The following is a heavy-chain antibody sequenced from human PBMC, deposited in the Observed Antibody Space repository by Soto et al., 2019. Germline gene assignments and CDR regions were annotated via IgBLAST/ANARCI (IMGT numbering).Heavy chain of an antibody. Sequence: QVQLVQSGAEVKKPGSSVKVSCTASGGTFSSYAISWVRQAPGQGLEWMGGIIPIFGTANYAQKFQGRVTITADESTSTAYMELSSLRSEDTAVYYCASSESSGWSRDNWFDPWGQGTLVTVSS. V-gene: IGHV1-69*01. CDR3: ASSESSGWSRDNWFDP. CDR2: IIPIFGTA. CDR1: GGTFSSYA. D-gene: IGHD6-19*01. J-gene: IGHJ5*02.